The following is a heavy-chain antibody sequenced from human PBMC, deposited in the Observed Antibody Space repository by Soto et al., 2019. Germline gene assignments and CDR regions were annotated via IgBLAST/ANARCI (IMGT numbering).Heavy chain of an antibody. V-gene: IGHV3-73*02. CDR3: TRQHPDVPVASAIDD. D-gene: IGHD6-19*01. Sequence: EVQLVESGGGLVQPGGSLKLSCAASGFTFSGSTIHWVRQTSGKGLEWVGRIPSKTNTYSTAYAASVKGRFTISRDDSKNTAYLQMNSLKTEDTAVYYCTRQHPDVPVASAIDDWGQGTLGTVSS. J-gene: IGHJ4*02. CDR2: IPSKTNTYST. CDR1: GFTFSGST.